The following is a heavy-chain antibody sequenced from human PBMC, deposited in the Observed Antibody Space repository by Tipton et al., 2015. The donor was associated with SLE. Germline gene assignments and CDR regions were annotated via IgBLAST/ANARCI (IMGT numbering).Heavy chain of an antibody. CDR1: GGSFSGYY. CDR3: ARGSSWTYFDY. V-gene: IGHV4-34*01. J-gene: IGHJ4*02. D-gene: IGHD6-13*01. Sequence: TLSLTCAVYGGSFSGYYWSWIRQPPGKGLEWIGEINHSGSTNYNPSLKSRVTISVDTSKNQFSLKLSSVTAADTAVYYCARGSSWTYFDYWGQGTLVTVSS. CDR2: INHSGST.